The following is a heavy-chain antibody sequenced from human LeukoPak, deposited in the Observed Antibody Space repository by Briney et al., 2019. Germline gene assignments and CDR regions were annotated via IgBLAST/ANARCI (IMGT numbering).Heavy chain of an antibody. V-gene: IGHV4-59*01. CDR3: ARIGASQAYFDY. J-gene: IGHJ4*02. D-gene: IGHD3-3*01. CDR1: GGSISSYY. CDR2: IYYSGST. Sequence: SETLSLTCTVSGGSISSYYWSWIRQPPGKGLEWIGYIYYSGSTNYNPSLKSRVTISVDTSKNQFSLKLSSVTAADTAVYYCARIGASQAYFDYWGQGTLVTVSS.